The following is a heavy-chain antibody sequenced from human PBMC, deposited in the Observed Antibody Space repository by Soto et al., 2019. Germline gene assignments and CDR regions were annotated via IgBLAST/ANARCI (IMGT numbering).Heavy chain of an antibody. Sequence: QVTLKESGPVLVKPTETLTLTCTVSGFSLSNARMGVSWIRQPPGKALEWLAHIFSNDEKSYSTSLKSRLTISKDTSKSQVVLTMTNMDPVDTATYSCARISTVDYGDSDWGQGTLVTVSS. CDR2: IFSNDEK. CDR1: GFSLSNARMG. V-gene: IGHV2-26*01. J-gene: IGHJ4*02. CDR3: ARISTVDYGDSD. D-gene: IGHD4-17*01.